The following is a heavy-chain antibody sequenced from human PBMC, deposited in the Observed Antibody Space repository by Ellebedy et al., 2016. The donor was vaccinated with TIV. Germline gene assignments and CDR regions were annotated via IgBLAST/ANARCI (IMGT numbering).Heavy chain of an antibody. CDR1: GFTFSSYA. CDR2: ISGSGGST. D-gene: IGHD3-22*01. J-gene: IGHJ4*02. CDR3: AKGRGGGSDSSAPRYYFDY. V-gene: IGHV3-23*01. Sequence: PGGSLRLSCAASGFTFSSYAMSWVRQAPGKGLEWVSAISGSGGSTYYADSVKGRLTIARDNSKNTLYLQMNSLRAEDTAVYYCAKGRGGGSDSSAPRYYFDYWGLGTLVTVSS.